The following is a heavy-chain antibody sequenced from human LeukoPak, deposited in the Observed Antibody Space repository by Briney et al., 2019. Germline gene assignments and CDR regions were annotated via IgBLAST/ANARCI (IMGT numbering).Heavy chain of an antibody. CDR2: IYPGDSDT. J-gene: IGHJ3*02. Sequence: KRGESLKISCKGSGYTFINYWIVWVRQMPGKGLEWMGIIYPGDSDTRYRPSFQGQVTISADKSSSTAYLQWSNLKASDTAMYYCARRSTSSWDAFDIRGQGTMVTVSP. CDR1: GYTFINYW. D-gene: IGHD6-13*01. CDR3: ARRSTSSWDAFDI. V-gene: IGHV5-51*01.